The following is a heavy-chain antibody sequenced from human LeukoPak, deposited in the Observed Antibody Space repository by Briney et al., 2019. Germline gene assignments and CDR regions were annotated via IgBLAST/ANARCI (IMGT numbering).Heavy chain of an antibody. D-gene: IGHD6-13*01. CDR3: AKGSSPLGHFDY. CDR2: IDNAGSIT. Sequence: GGSLRLSCAASGFTISNYWIHWVRQAPGKGLVWVSRIDNAGSITTYADSVKGRFTISRDNAENTLYLQMNSLRVEDTAVYYCAKGSSPLGHFDYWGQGTLVTVSS. J-gene: IGHJ4*02. CDR1: GFTISNYW. V-gene: IGHV3-74*03.